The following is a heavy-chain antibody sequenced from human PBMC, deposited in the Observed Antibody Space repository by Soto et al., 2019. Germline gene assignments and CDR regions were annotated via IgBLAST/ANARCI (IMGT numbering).Heavy chain of an antibody. Sequence: EVDLVESGGGLAKPGGALRLSCTDSGFTFSSHTMNWVRQAPGKGLEWVSSISATGSDIYYGDSVMGRFTISRDNAKNSLYLQLNNLRVEDTAVYSCARGYDVVRVPVAIRVGYFDHWGQGTVVTVSS. CDR2: ISATGSDI. D-gene: IGHD3-16*01. CDR1: GFTFSSHT. J-gene: IGHJ4*02. V-gene: IGHV3-21*01. CDR3: ARGYDVVRVPVAIRVGYFDH.